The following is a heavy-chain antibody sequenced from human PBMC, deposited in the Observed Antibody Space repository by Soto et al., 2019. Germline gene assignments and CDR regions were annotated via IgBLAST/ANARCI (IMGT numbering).Heavy chain of an antibody. Sequence: WGSLRLSCVASGFTFRSYEMNWVRQAPGKGLEWVSYISSSGGTIYYADSVKGRFTISRDNAKNSLYLQMNSPRAEDAAVYYCASVGAGSGLDYWGQGTLVTVSS. J-gene: IGHJ4*02. CDR2: ISSSGGTI. D-gene: IGHD6-25*01. CDR3: ASVGAGSGLDY. CDR1: GFTFRSYE. V-gene: IGHV3-48*03.